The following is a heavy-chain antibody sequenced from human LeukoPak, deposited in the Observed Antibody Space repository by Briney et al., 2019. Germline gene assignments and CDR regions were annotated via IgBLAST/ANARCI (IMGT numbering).Heavy chain of an antibody. J-gene: IGHJ4*02. V-gene: IGHV4-34*01. D-gene: IGHD2-2*03. CDR2: INHSGST. Sequence: PSETLSLTCAVYGGSFSGYYWSWIRQPPGKGLEWIGEINHSGSTSYNPSLKSRVTISVDTSKNQFSLKLSSVTAADTAVYYCARGGYCSSTSCPRDSSGYYYEGVARGPPPFDYWGQGTLVTVSS. CDR1: GGSFSGYY. CDR3: ARGGYCSSTSCPRDSSGYYYEGVARGPPPFDY.